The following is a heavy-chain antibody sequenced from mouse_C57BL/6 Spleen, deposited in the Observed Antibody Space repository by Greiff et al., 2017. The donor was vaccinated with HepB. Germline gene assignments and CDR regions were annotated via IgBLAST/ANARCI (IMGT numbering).Heavy chain of an antibody. CDR3: TIFYYYGSSYNYAMDY. CDR1: GFTFSNYW. CDR2: IRLKSDNYAT. Sequence: EVKVVESGGGLVQPGGSMKLSCVASGFTFSNYWMNWVRQSPEKGLEWVAQIRLKSDNYATHYAESVKGRFTISRDDSKSSVYLQMNNLRAEDTGIYYCTIFYYYGSSYNYAMDYWGQGTSVTVSS. D-gene: IGHD1-1*01. V-gene: IGHV6-3*01. J-gene: IGHJ4*01.